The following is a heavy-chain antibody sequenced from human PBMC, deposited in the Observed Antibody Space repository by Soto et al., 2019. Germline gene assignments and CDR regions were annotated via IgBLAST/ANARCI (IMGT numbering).Heavy chain of an antibody. D-gene: IGHD1-26*01. Sequence: SETLSLTCTVSGGSISSYYWSWIRQRPGKGLEWIGYIYYSGSTNYSPSLKSRVTISVDTSKNQFSLKLSSVTAADTAVYYCARDSGSYILTFDYWGQGTLVTVSS. V-gene: IGHV4-59*01. CDR2: IYYSGST. J-gene: IGHJ4*02. CDR1: GGSISSYY. CDR3: ARDSGSYILTFDY.